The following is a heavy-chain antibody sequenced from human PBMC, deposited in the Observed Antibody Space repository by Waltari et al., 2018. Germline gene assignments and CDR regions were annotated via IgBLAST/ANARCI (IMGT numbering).Heavy chain of an antibody. Sequence: EVRLVESGGDLVQPGGSLRLSCAASGSPVSSDSMNWPRQAPGKRLGWVSVIYSGGSANYTDSVKGRFIVSRDNSRNTLYLQMNGLRADDTAIYYCARGHRGSRPLWGQGTLVTVSS. CDR3: ARGHRGSRPL. J-gene: IGHJ4*02. CDR1: GSPVSSDS. CDR2: IYSGGSA. D-gene: IGHD3-10*01. V-gene: IGHV3-53*01.